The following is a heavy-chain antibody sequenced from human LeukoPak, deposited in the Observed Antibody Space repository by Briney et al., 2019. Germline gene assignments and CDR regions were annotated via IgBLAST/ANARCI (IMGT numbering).Heavy chain of an antibody. Sequence: PGXSLRLXCAASGFTFSSYGMHWVRQAPGKGLEWVAFIRYDGSNKYYADSVKGRFTISRDNSKNTLYLQMNSLRAEDTAVYYCAPGEYYYDSSGYQDYWGQGTLVTVSS. V-gene: IGHV3-30*02. CDR3: APGEYYYDSSGYQDY. D-gene: IGHD3-22*01. J-gene: IGHJ4*02. CDR2: IRYDGSNK. CDR1: GFTFSSYG.